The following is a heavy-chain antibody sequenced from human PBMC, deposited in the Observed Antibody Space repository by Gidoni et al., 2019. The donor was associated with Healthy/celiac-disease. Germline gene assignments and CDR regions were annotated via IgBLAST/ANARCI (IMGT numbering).Heavy chain of an antibody. J-gene: IGHJ4*02. D-gene: IGHD6-19*01. CDR3: AKDRTQWLVFPFDY. Sequence: EVQLLESGGGLVQPGGSLGLPCAAPGFTFSSCALSWVRQAPGKGLEWVSAIRGSGGSTYSADSVKGRFPISRDNSKNTLYLQMNSLRAEDTAVYYCAKDRTQWLVFPFDYWGQGTLVTVSS. CDR1: GFTFSSCA. V-gene: IGHV3-23*01. CDR2: IRGSGGST.